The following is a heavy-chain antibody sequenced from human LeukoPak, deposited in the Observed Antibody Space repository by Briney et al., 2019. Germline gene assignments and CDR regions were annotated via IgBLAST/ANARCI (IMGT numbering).Heavy chain of an antibody. CDR2: ITGTGGTT. CDR1: GFTFSSYA. D-gene: IGHD3-22*01. CDR3: AKDAYYYDSSTYP. V-gene: IGHV3-23*01. J-gene: IGHJ5*02. Sequence: GGSLRLSCAASGFTFSSYAMSWVRQASGKGLEWVSGITGTGGTTYYADSVKGRFTISRDNSKNTLSLQMDSLRAEDTAIYYCAKDAYYYDSSTYPWGQGTLVTVSS.